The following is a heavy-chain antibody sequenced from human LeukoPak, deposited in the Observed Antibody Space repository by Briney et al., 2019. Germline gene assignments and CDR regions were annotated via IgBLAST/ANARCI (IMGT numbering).Heavy chain of an antibody. CDR1: GFTLSSYG. CDR3: AKTFRGSYYFDY. Sequence: GGSLRLSCAASGFTLSSYGMSWVRQAPGKGLEWVSAISDGDGNAYYAASVKGRFTISRDNSKNTLYLQMNSLRAEDTAVYYCAKTFRGSYYFDYWGQGTLVTVSS. D-gene: IGHD1-26*01. J-gene: IGHJ4*02. V-gene: IGHV3-23*01. CDR2: ISDGDGNA.